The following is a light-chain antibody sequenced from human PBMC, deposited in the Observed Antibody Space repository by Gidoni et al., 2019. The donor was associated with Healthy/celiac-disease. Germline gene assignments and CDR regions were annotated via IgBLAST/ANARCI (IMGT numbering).Light chain of an antibody. CDR2: GAA. Sequence: EIVMTQSQATLSVSPWERATLSCRASQRVSSNLAWYQQKPGQAPRLLIYGAATRATGIPARFSGSGSGTEFTLTISSLQSEDFAVYYCQQYNNGPPIRFTFGPGTKVDSK. V-gene: IGKV3-15*01. CDR3: QQYNNGPPIRFT. J-gene: IGKJ3*01. CDR1: QRVSSN.